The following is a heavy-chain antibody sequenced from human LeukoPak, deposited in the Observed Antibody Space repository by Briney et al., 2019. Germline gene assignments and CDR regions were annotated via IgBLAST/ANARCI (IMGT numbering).Heavy chain of an antibody. D-gene: IGHD5-12*01. CDR2: ISSSSYI. CDR1: GFTFSSYS. J-gene: IGHJ4*02. V-gene: IGHV3-21*01. CDR3: MGWARWLDFDY. Sequence: PGGSLRLSCAASGFTFSSYSMNWVRQAPGKGLEWVSSISSSSYIYYADSVKGRFTISRDNAKNSLYLQMNSLRAEDTAVYYCMGWARWLDFDYWGQGTLVTVSS.